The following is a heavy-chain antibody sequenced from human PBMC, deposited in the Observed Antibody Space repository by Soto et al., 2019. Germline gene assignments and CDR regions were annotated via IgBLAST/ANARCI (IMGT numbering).Heavy chain of an antibody. CDR1: GFTFRTYG. CDR2: ISNTGINK. CDR3: AKVIRADSTSSNFYYYSGLDV. V-gene: IGHV3-30*18. D-gene: IGHD6-6*01. Sequence: QVQSVESGGGVVQPGRSLRLSCAASGFTFRTYGMHWVRQAPGKGLEWLAVISNTGINKYYADSVKGRFTISRDNSRDTLFLQMNSLKGEDTAIYYCAKVIRADSTSSNFYYYSGLDVWGQGTTVTVSS. J-gene: IGHJ6*02.